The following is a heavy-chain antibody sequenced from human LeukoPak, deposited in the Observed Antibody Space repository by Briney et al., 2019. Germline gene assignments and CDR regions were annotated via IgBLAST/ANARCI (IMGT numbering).Heavy chain of an antibody. CDR3: TRFSHYDFWSGHSYYYYMDV. Sequence: GASVKVSCKASGYTFTSYGISWVRQAPGQGLEWMGWISAYNGNTNYAQKLQGRVTMTTDTSTSTAYMELRSLRSDDTAVYYCTRFSHYDFWSGHSYYYYMDVWGKGTTVTVSS. J-gene: IGHJ6*03. CDR2: ISAYNGNT. V-gene: IGHV1-18*01. CDR1: GYTFTSYG. D-gene: IGHD3-3*01.